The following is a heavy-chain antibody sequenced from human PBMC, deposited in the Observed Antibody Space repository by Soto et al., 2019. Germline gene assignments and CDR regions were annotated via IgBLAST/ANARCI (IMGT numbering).Heavy chain of an antibody. CDR3: AKDERGGYCSSTSCYRKYYYYYYYMDV. V-gene: IGHV3-23*01. CDR2: ISGSGGST. J-gene: IGHJ6*03. D-gene: IGHD2-2*01. Sequence: GGSLRLSCAASGFTFSSYAMSWVRQAPGKGLEWVSAISGSGGSTYYADSVKGRFTISRDNSKNTLYLQMNSLRAEDTAVYYCAKDERGGYCSSTSCYRKYYYYYYYMDVWGKGTTVTVSS. CDR1: GFTFSSYA.